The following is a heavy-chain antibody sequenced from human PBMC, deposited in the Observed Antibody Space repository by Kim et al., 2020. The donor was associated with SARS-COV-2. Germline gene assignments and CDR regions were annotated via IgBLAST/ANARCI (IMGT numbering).Heavy chain of an antibody. D-gene: IGHD3-9*01. V-gene: IGHV4-39*01. CDR3: ARHRVTRLASAFDI. Sequence: SETLSLTCTVSGGSISSSSYYWGWIRQPPGKGLEWIGSIYYSGSTYYNPSLKSRVTISVDTSKNQFSLKLSSVTAADTAVYYCARHRVTRLASAFDIWGQGTMVTVSS. CDR2: IYYSGST. CDR1: GGSISSSSYY. J-gene: IGHJ3*02.